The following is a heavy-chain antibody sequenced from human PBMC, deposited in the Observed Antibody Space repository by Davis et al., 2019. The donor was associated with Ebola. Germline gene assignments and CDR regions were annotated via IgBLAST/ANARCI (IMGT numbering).Heavy chain of an antibody. J-gene: IGHJ4*02. CDR1: GFTFSGYE. CDR2: INSDGSST. Sequence: GESLKISCAASGFTFSGYEMNWVRQAPGKGLVWVSRINSDGSSTSYADSVKGRFTISRDNAKNTLYLQMNSLRAEDTAVYYCARDASIAARSLDYWGQGTLVTVSS. V-gene: IGHV3-74*01. D-gene: IGHD6-6*01. CDR3: ARDASIAARSLDY.